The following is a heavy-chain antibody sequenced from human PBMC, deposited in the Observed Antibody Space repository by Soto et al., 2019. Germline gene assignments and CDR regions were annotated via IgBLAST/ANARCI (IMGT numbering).Heavy chain of an antibody. CDR1: GGTFSSYA. CDR2: IIPIFGTA. D-gene: IGHD6-19*01. V-gene: IGHV1-69*06. Sequence: QVQLVQSGAEVKKPGSSVKVSCKASGGTFSSYAISWVRQAPGQGLEWMGGIIPIFGTANYAQKFQGRVTITADKSTSTAYMELSSLRSEDTAVYYCARDSPTIAVAEHPAWFDPWGQGTLVTVSS. CDR3: ARDSPTIAVAEHPAWFDP. J-gene: IGHJ5*02.